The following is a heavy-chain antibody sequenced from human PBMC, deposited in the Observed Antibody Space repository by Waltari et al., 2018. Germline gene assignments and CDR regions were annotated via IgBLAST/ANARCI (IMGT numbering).Heavy chain of an antibody. D-gene: IGHD3-10*01. CDR1: GFTFSSYP. CDR2: ISYDGSNK. J-gene: IGHJ5*02. Sequence: QVQLVESGGGVVQPGRSLSLSWAASGFTFSSYPMPWVPQAPGKGLEWVAVISYDGSNKYYADSVKGRFTISRDNSKNTLYLQMNSLRAEDTAVYYCARVDEFGELRNWFDPWGQGTLVTVSS. V-gene: IGHV3-30*16. CDR3: ARVDEFGELRNWFDP.